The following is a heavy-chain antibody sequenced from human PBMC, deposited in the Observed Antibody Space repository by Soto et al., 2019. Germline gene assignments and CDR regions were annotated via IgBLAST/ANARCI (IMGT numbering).Heavy chain of an antibody. J-gene: IGHJ6*02. V-gene: IGHV4-34*01. D-gene: IGHD6-13*01. CDR1: GGSFSGYY. CDR3: ARGRQQLVQGYYYYGMDV. Sequence: SETLSLTCSVYGGSFSGYYWSWIRQPPGKGLEWIGEINHSGSTNYNPSLKSRVTISVDTSKNQFSLKLSSVTAADTAVYYCARGRQQLVQGYYYYGMDVWGQGTTVTVSS. CDR2: INHSGST.